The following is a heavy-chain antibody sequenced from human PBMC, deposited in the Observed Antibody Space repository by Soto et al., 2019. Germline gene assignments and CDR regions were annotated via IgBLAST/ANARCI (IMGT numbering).Heavy chain of an antibody. V-gene: IGHV3-11*06. CDR3: ARDVRYCGGDCYSDHYYGMDV. J-gene: IGHJ6*02. CDR1: GFTFSDYY. Sequence: GGSLRLSCAASGFTFSDYYMSWIRQAPGKGLEWVSYISSSSSYTNYADSVKGRFTISRDNAKNSLYLQMNSLRAEDTAVYYCARDVRYCGGDCYSDHYYGMDVWGQGTTVTVSS. CDR2: ISSSSSYT. D-gene: IGHD2-21*02.